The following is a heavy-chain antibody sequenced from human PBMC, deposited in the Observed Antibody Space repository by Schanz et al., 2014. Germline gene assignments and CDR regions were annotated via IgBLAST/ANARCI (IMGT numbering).Heavy chain of an antibody. Sequence: QVQLVQSGAEVKKPGSSVKVSCKASGGSFSSLTISWVRQAPGQGLEWMGRIIPMLEIANYAQKFQDRVTFTADKSTSTAYMELRSLTSDDSAVYYCARDRDQWDGNYLDYWGQGTLVTVSS. V-gene: IGHV1-69*08. D-gene: IGHD1-26*01. CDR2: IIPMLEIA. CDR3: ARDRDQWDGNYLDY. J-gene: IGHJ4*02. CDR1: GGSFSSLT.